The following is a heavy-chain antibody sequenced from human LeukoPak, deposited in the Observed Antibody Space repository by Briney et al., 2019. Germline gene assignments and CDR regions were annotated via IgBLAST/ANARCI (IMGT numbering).Heavy chain of an antibody. J-gene: IGHJ4*02. D-gene: IGHD5-18*01. CDR3: AKVLRVSYGFGY. V-gene: IGHV3-23*01. CDR1: GFTFSSYA. CDR2: ISGSGGST. Sequence: GGSLRLSCAASGFTFSSYAMSWVRQAPGTRLEWVSAISGSGGSTYYADSVKGRFTISRDNSKNTLYLQMNSLRAEDTAVYYCAKVLRVSYGFGYWGQGTLVTVSS.